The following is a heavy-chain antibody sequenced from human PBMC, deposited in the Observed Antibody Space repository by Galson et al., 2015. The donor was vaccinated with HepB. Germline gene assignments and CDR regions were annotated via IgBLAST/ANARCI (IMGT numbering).Heavy chain of an antibody. Sequence: SLRLSCAASGFTFSSYAMHWVRQAPGKGLERVAVISYDGSNKYYADSVKGRFTISRDNSKNTLYLQMNSLRAEDTAVYYCARDLYIRAGGGGGSFLGYWGQGTLVTVSS. CDR1: GFTFSSYA. J-gene: IGHJ4*02. D-gene: IGHD1-26*01. V-gene: IGHV3-30*04. CDR2: ISYDGSNK. CDR3: ARDLYIRAGGGGGSFLGY.